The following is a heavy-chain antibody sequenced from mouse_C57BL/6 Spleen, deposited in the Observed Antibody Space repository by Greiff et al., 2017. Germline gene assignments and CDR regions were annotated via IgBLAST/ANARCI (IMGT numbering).Heavy chain of an antibody. CDR1: GFTFSSYA. V-gene: IGHV5-9-1*02. D-gene: IGHD2-5*01. CDR2: ISSGGDYI. CDR3: TRDLDSNYEGGFAY. J-gene: IGHJ3*01. Sequence: EVMLVESGEGLVKPGGSLKLSCAASGFTFSSYAMSWVRQTPEKRLEWVAYISSGGDYIYYADTVKGRFTISRDNARNTLYLQMSSLKSEDTAMYYCTRDLDSNYEGGFAYWGQGTLVTVSA.